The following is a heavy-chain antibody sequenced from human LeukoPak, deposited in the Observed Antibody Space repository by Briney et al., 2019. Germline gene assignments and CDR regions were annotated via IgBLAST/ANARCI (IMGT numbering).Heavy chain of an antibody. CDR2: ISAGDDST. CDR1: GFTFTSYA. Sequence: GGSLRLSCVVSGFTFTSYAMSWVRQAPGTGLEGFSYISAGDDSTHYAGSVKGRFTISRDKSKNTLYLQMNSLRAEDTAVYYCARSHYYNSNVPPDYWGQGTLVTVSS. V-gene: IGHV3-23*01. D-gene: IGHD2/OR15-2a*01. J-gene: IGHJ4*02. CDR3: ARSHYYNSNVPPDY.